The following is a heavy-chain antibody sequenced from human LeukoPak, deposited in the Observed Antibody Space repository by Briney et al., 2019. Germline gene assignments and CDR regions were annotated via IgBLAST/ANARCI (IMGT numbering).Heavy chain of an antibody. V-gene: IGHV3-23*01. Sequence: PGGTLRLSCAASGFTFSSYGMSWVRQAPGKGLEWVSAISGSGGSTYYADSVKGRFTISRDNSKNTLYLQMNSLRAEDTAVYYCAKDGRITMVRGVSSDYWGQGTLVTVSS. J-gene: IGHJ4*02. CDR2: ISGSGGST. D-gene: IGHD3-10*01. CDR3: AKDGRITMVRGVSSDY. CDR1: GFTFSSYG.